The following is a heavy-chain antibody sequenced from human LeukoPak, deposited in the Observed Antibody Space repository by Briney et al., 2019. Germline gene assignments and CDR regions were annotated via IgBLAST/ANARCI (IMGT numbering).Heavy chain of an antibody. J-gene: IGHJ4*02. CDR3: ARVVSTVSWTFDY. CDR1: GGSISSYY. V-gene: IGHV4-59*01. CDR2: IYYSGST. D-gene: IGHD5/OR15-5a*01. Sequence: SETLSLTCTVSGGSISSYYWSWIRQPPGKGLKWIGYIYYSGSTNYNPSLKSRVTISVDTSKNQFSLKLSSVTAADTAVYYCARVVSTVSWTFDYWGQGTLVTVSS.